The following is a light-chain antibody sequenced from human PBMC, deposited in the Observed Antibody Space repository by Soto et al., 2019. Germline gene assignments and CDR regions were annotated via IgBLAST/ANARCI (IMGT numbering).Light chain of an antibody. CDR2: EAS. J-gene: IGKJ1*01. V-gene: IGKV1-5*03. CDR3: QQYNDYSAWT. Sequence: FQMTQSPSTRSEPVGATVTIPSGPSQGINNWLAWYQQKPGKAPTPLIYEASILQNGVPSRFSGTESGTEFTLTISSLRPDDFATYYCQQYNDYSAWTFGQGTKVEIK. CDR1: QGINNW.